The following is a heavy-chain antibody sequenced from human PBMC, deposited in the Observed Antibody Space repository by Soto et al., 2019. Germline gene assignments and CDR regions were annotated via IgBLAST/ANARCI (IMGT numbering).Heavy chain of an antibody. CDR2: ISAYNGNT. V-gene: IGHV1-18*01. CDR1: GYTFTSYG. CDR3: ARVFPAYSSGWYSLYYDYGMDV. Sequence: GASVKVSCKASGYTFTSYGISWVRQAPGQGLEWMGWISAYNGNTNYAQKLQGRVTMTTDTSTSTAYIELRSLRSDDTAVYYCARVFPAYSSGWYSLYYDYGMDVWGQGTTVTVSS. J-gene: IGHJ6*02. D-gene: IGHD6-19*01.